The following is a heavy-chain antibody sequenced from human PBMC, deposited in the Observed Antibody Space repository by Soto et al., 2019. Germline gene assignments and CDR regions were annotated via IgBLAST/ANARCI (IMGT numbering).Heavy chain of an antibody. V-gene: IGHV3-53*01. CDR3: ARDSITIFGVVSYAFDI. D-gene: IGHD3-3*01. J-gene: IGHJ3*02. CDR1: GFTVSSNY. CDR2: IYSGGST. Sequence: GGSLRLSCAASGFTVSSNYMSWVRQAPGKGLEWVSVIYSGGSTYYADSVKGRFTISRDNSKNTLYLQMNSLRAEDTAVYYCARDSITIFGVVSYAFDIWGQGTMVTVSS.